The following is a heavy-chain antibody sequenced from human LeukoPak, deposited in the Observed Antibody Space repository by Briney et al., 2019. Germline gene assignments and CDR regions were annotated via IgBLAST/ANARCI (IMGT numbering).Heavy chain of an antibody. CDR1: GFTFSTYA. D-gene: IGHD3-22*01. J-gene: IGHJ4*02. CDR3: ARDRGVYDIAGYYS. V-gene: IGHV3-30*01. Sequence: GSLRLSCAASGFTFSTYAMVWVRHAPGKGLEWVSLISFDGTNKYYADSVKGRFTISRDNSKNTVYLQMNSLRAEDTAIYYCARDRGVYDIAGYYSWGQGTLVTVSS. CDR2: ISFDGTNK.